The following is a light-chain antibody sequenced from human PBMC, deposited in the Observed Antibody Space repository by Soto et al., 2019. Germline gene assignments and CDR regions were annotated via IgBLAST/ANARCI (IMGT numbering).Light chain of an antibody. CDR3: MEGLQTLT. CDR2: LGS. Sequence: EIVMTQSPLSLPVTPGEPASISCRSSQSLLFSNGYNYLDWYLQKPGQSPQPLIYLGSNRASGVPDRFSGSGSGTDFTLKISRVEAEDVGVYYCMEGLQTLTFGGGTKVEIK. CDR1: QSLLFSNGYNY. J-gene: IGKJ4*01. V-gene: IGKV2-28*01.